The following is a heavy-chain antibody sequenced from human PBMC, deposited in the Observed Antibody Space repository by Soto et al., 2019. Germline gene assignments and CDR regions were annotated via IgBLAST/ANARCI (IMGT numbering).Heavy chain of an antibody. CDR1: GGPFSSYS. Sequence: GGSLRLSCAASGGPFSSYSMNWVRQAPGKGLEWVSSISSSSSYIYYADSVKGRSTISRDNAKNSLYLQMNSLRAEDTAVYYCARDPSTRFLDVWGKGTTVTVSS. J-gene: IGHJ6*04. D-gene: IGHD3-16*01. V-gene: IGHV3-21*01. CDR2: ISSSSSYI. CDR3: ARDPSTRFLDV.